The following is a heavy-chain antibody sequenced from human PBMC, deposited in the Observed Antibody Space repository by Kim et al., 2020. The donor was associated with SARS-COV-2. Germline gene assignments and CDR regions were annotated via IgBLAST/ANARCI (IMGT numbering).Heavy chain of an antibody. J-gene: IGHJ4*02. CDR3: GRVSSFRYFDY. Sequence: GGSLRLSCAASGFNFGIYAMSWARQAPGKGLEWVSAISPDGGGTYYADSVKGRCTISRDNSKKTLYLQMNSLRDGDTAVYYCGRVSSFRYFDYWGQGTVV. V-gene: IGHV3-23*01. D-gene: IGHD2-15*01. CDR1: GFNFGIYA. CDR2: ISPDGGGT.